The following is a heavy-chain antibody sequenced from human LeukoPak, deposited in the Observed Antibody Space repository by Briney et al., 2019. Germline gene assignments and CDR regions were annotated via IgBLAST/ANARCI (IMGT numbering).Heavy chain of an antibody. D-gene: IGHD1-26*01. Sequence: GGSLRLSCAASGFTFSSYGMHWVRHAPGKGLEWVAVIAYDGSNKNYADSVKGRFTISRDNSKNTLYLQMNSLRAEDTAVYYCAKDRYSGTYLQTGPCAHWGQGTLVTVSS. J-gene: IGHJ4*02. CDR2: IAYDGSNK. CDR1: GFTFSSYG. V-gene: IGHV3-30*18. CDR3: AKDRYSGTYLQTGPCAH.